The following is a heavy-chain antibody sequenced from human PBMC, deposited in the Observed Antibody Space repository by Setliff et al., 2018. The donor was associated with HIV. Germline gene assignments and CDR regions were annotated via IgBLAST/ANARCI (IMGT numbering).Heavy chain of an antibody. J-gene: IGHJ4*02. CDR3: ARDRRDDYYLTAYFDS. CDR2: FSVPGTT. Sequence: SETLSLTCAVSGGSITSADYYWTWIRQPAGKGLEWIGRFSVPGTTNYGPSFKSRLTISVDTSKNQFSLKLTSVTATDTAVYYCARDRRDDYYLTAYFDSLGQGTLVTVSS. D-gene: IGHD1-26*01. V-gene: IGHV4-61*02. CDR1: GGSITSADYY.